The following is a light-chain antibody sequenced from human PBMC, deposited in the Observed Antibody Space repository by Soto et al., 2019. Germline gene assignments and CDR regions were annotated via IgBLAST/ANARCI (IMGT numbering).Light chain of an antibody. V-gene: IGKV3-20*01. CDR2: VAA. CDR1: QTVSSSF. Sequence: EIVLTQSPGTLSLSPGERATLSCRASQTVSSSFLAWYQLKPGQAPRLLVDVAADRATGVPDRFSGRGSGTDFTLTISRLEPEDFAVYYCQPYATSPWTFGQGTKVEIK. J-gene: IGKJ1*01. CDR3: QPYATSPWT.